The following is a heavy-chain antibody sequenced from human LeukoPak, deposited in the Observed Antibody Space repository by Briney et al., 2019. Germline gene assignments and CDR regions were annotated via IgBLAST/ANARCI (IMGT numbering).Heavy chain of an antibody. D-gene: IGHD2-8*02. J-gene: IGHJ4*02. CDR2: VKQDGIET. V-gene: IGHV3-7*01. CDR1: GFTFSRDW. CDR3: ARDGTGFDY. Sequence: GGSLRLSCVASGFTFSRDWMSWVRQAPGKGLGWVASVKQDGIETQYVDSVKGRFTISRDNAKNSVYLQMNSLRVEDTAVYYCARDGTGFDYWGQGTLVTVSS.